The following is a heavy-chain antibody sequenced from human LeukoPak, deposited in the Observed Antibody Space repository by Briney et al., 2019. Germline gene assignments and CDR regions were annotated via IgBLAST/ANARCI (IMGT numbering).Heavy chain of an antibody. CDR3: ARVADSGNYFQNFQH. CDR2: INPGSGST. CDR1: GYTFTSYF. D-gene: IGHD1-26*01. Sequence: GSVKVSFQASGYTFTSYFMHWVRQAPGQGLEWLGVINPGSGSTTYAQKFQGRVTMTRDTSTSTVYMELSSLRSEDTAVYYCARVADSGNYFQNFQHWGQGTLVSASS. J-gene: IGHJ1*01. V-gene: IGHV1-46*01.